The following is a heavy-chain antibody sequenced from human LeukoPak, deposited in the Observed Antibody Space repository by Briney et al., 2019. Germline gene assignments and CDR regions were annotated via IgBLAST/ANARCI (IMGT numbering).Heavy chain of an antibody. CDR2: IYYSGST. V-gene: IGHV4-59*01. CDR3: ARLPTYDRSGHYTFDS. Sequence: PSETLSLTCTVSGXSISGYYGSWIRQPPRKGLEWIAYIYYSGSTKYNPSLKSRVTISVDTSKNQFSLKLSSVTAADTAVYYCARLPTYDRSGHYTFDSWGQGTLVTASS. CDR1: GXSISGYY. D-gene: IGHD3-22*01. J-gene: IGHJ4*02.